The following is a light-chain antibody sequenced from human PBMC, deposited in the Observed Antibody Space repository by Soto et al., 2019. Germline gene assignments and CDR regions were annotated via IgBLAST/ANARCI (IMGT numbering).Light chain of an antibody. CDR1: SGHSDYA. J-gene: IGLJ3*02. CDR2: LNSDGSH. V-gene: IGLV4-69*01. Sequence: QSVLTQPPSASASLGASVKLTCTLSSGHSDYAIAWHQQQPEKGPRYLMKLNSDGSHSKGDGIPDRFSGSSSGAERYLTISSLQSEDEADYHCQTWGAGMVFGGGTKVTVL. CDR3: QTWGAGMV.